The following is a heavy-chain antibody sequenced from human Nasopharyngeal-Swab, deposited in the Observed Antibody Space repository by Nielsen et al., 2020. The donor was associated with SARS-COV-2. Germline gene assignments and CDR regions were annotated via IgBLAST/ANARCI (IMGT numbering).Heavy chain of an antibody. CDR2: ISSSSSYI. D-gene: IGHD2-2*02. V-gene: IGHV3-21*01. CDR3: ARDSRRYCSSTSCYMGNWFDP. Sequence: WIRQPPGKGLEWVSSISSSSSYIYYADSVKGRFTISRDNSENTLYLQVNSLRTEDTAVYYCARDSRRYCSSTSCYMGNWFDPWGQGTLVTVSS. J-gene: IGHJ5*02.